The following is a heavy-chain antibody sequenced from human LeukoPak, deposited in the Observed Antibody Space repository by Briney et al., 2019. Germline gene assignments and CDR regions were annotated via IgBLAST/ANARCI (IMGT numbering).Heavy chain of an antibody. V-gene: IGHV4-59*01. CDR3: ARGVLLWFGEGGAFDI. J-gene: IGHJ3*02. CDR2: IYYSGST. CDR1: VGSISSYY. Sequence: PSETLSLTCTVSVGSISSYYWSWIRQPPGKGLEWIGYIYYSGSTNYNPSLKSRVTISVDTSKNQFSLKLSSVTAADTAVYYCARGVLLWFGEGGAFDIWGQGTMVTVSS. D-gene: IGHD3-10*01.